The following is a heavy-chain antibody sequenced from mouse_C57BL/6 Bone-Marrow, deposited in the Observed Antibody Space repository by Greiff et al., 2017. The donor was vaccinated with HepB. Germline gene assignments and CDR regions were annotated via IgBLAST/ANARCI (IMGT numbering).Heavy chain of an antibody. CDR1: GYTFTSYG. Sequence: VQLQQSGAELARPGASVKLSCKASGYTFTSYGISWVKQRTGQGLEWIGEIYPRSGNTYYNEKFKGKATLTAAKSSSTAYMELRSLTSDDSAVYFCARERDDWYFDVWGTGTTVTVSS. CDR2: IYPRSGNT. CDR3: ARERDDWYFDV. V-gene: IGHV1-81*01. D-gene: IGHD3-3*01. J-gene: IGHJ1*03.